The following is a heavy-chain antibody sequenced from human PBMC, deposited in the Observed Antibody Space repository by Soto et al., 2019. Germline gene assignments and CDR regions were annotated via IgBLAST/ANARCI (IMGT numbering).Heavy chain of an antibody. CDR3: ARAGVYDFWSGYYPASYYYYMDV. V-gene: IGHV1-46*01. Sequence: GAXVKVSCKASGYTFTSYYMHWVRQAPGQGLEWMGIINPSGGSTSYAQKFQGRVTMTRNTSISTAYMELSSLRSEDTAVYYCARAGVYDFWSGYYPASYYYYMDVWGKGTTVTVSS. D-gene: IGHD3-3*01. CDR1: GYTFTSYY. CDR2: INPSGGST. J-gene: IGHJ6*03.